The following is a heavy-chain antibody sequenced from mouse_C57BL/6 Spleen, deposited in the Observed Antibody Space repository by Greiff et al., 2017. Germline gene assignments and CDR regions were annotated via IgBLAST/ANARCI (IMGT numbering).Heavy chain of an antibody. J-gene: IGHJ4*01. Sequence: EVMLVESGGGLVQPKGSLKLSCAASGFTFNTYAMHWVRQAPGKGLEWVARIRSKSSNYATYYADSVKDRFTISRDDSQSMLYLQMNNLKTEDTAMYYCVRDEERVYGRDAMDYWGQGTSVTVSS. V-gene: IGHV10-3*01. CDR2: IRSKSSNYAT. CDR3: VRDEERVYGRDAMDY. CDR1: GFTFNTYA. D-gene: IGHD2-10*02.